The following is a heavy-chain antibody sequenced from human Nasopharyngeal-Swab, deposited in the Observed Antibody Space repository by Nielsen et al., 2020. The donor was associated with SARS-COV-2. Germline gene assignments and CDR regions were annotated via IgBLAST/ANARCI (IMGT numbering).Heavy chain of an antibody. V-gene: IGHV1-46*01. J-gene: IGHJ6*03. CDR2: INPSGGST. D-gene: IGHD3-10*01. CDR3: VLITMVRGVIQYSYYYYMDV. Sequence: WVRQAPGQGLEWMGIINPSGGSTSYAQKFQGRVTMTRDTSTSTVYMELSSLRSEDTAVYYCVLITMVRGVIQYSYYYYMDVWGKGTTVTVSS.